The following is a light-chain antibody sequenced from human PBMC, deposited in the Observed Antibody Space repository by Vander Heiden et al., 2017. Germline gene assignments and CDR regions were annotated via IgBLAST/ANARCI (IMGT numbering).Light chain of an antibody. CDR1: ETAGNW. V-gene: IGKV1-5*03. CDR2: EAS. Sequence: DIQMTQSRSILSASVGDKATFTCRASETAGNWLASNQVKPGKAPKLLIREASSLERGVPLRFSGGGSGTDFTLTISSLQPDDFATYYCQQYNRAWTFGQGT. CDR3: QQYNRAWT. J-gene: IGKJ1*01.